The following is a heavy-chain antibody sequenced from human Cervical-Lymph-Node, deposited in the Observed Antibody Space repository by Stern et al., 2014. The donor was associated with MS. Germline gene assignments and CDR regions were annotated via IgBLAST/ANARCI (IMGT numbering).Heavy chain of an antibody. J-gene: IGHJ6*02. CDR2: IYPGDSDT. CDR1: GYSFTSYW. CDR3: ARDSYGDYYYYGMDV. D-gene: IGHD5-18*01. V-gene: IGHV5-51*01. Sequence: VQLVESGAEVKKPGESLKISCKGSGYSFTSYWIGWVRQMPGKGLEWMGIIYPGDSDTRYSPSFQGQVTISADKSISTAYLQWSSLKASDTAMYYCARDSYGDYYYYGMDVWGQGTTVTVSS.